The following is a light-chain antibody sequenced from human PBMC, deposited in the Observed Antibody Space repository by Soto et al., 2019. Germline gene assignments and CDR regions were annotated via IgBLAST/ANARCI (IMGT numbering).Light chain of an antibody. CDR2: GDN. J-gene: IGLJ2*01. CDR1: GSSIGTNT. CDR3: AAWDGSLNNVL. V-gene: IGLV1-44*01. Sequence: QSVPPQPPSASVAPGQRGTISCSGRGSSIGTNTVNWYRQLPGTAPTLLIYGDNQRPSGVPDRFSGSKSGTSASLAISGLQSEDEAEYYCAAWDGSLNNVLFGGGTQLTVL.